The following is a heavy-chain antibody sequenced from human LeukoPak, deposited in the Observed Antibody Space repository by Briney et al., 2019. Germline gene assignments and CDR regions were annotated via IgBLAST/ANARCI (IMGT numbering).Heavy chain of an antibody. D-gene: IGHD4-17*01. Sequence: GGSLRLSCAASGFTFSSYSMNWVRQAPGKGLEWVSYISSSSSTIYYADSVKGRFTISRGNAKNSLYLQMNSLRAEDTAVYYCARAPSGDYNSFDYWGQGTLVTVSS. CDR2: ISSSSSTI. V-gene: IGHV3-48*01. CDR1: GFTFSSYS. J-gene: IGHJ4*02. CDR3: ARAPSGDYNSFDY.